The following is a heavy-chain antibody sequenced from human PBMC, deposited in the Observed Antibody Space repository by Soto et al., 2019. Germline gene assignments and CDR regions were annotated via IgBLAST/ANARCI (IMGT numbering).Heavy chain of an antibody. CDR1: GGSISSYY. Sequence: PSETLSLTCTVSGGSISSYYWSWIRQPPGKGLEWIGYIYYSGSTNYNPSLKSRVTISVDTSKSQFSLKLSSVTAADTAVYYCARYNWNYAGAFDIWGQGTLVTVS. CDR3: ARYNWNYAGAFDI. D-gene: IGHD1-7*01. J-gene: IGHJ3*02. V-gene: IGHV4-59*01. CDR2: IYYSGST.